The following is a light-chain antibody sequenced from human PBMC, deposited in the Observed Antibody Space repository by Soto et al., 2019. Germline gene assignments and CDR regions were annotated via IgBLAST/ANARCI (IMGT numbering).Light chain of an antibody. CDR3: QQYGSSPFT. CDR1: QSVNNNY. J-gene: IGKJ4*01. Sequence: EIVLTQSPGTLSLSPGERATLSCRASQSVNNNYLAWYQQKPGQAHRLFISGASTRATGIPDRFSGSGSGTEFTLTISRLEPEDFAVYYCQQYGSSPFTFGGGTKVEIK. CDR2: GAS. V-gene: IGKV3-20*01.